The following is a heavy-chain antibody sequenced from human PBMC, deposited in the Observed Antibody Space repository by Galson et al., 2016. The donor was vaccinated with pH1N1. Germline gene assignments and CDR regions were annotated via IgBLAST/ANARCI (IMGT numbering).Heavy chain of an antibody. Sequence: LRLSCAASGFTFSSYWMHWVRQAPGKGLEWVADIKQVGSQIYYVDSVKGRFTISRDNAKNSLYLQMSSLRAEDTAVYYCARDHDYGDSDPSHYYNGMDVWGQGTTVTVSS. CDR1: GFTFSSYW. CDR3: ARDHDYGDSDPSHYYNGMDV. CDR2: IKQVGSQI. J-gene: IGHJ6*02. D-gene: IGHD4-17*01. V-gene: IGHV3-7*01.